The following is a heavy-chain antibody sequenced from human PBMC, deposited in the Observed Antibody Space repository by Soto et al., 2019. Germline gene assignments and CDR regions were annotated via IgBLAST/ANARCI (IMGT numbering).Heavy chain of an antibody. CDR3: AREASAVVSLDY. D-gene: IGHD2-15*01. CDR1: GYIFTAYS. CDR2: INPNSGDT. V-gene: IGHV1-2*02. J-gene: IGHJ4*02. Sequence: ASVKVSCKASGYIFTAYSMHWVRQAPGQGLEWLGWINPNSGDTIYAQKFQDRVTMTCDTSVSTAYLELSSLSSDDTALYYCAREASAVVSLDYWGQGTLVTVSS.